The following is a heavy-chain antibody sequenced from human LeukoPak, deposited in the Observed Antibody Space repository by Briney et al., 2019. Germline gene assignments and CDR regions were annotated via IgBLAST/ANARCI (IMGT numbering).Heavy chain of an antibody. Sequence: PAGSLRLSCAASGFTFSTYNMNWVRPAPGKGLEWVSCISSSSNYIYYADSVKGPFTISTLQSKNSPYRQMNSLRAEDPDAYYRARDVGASAPDAFDIWGQGTMVTVSS. CDR1: GFTFSTYN. V-gene: IGHV3-21*01. D-gene: IGHD1-26*01. J-gene: IGHJ3*02. CDR2: ISSSSNYI. CDR3: ARDVGASAPDAFDI.